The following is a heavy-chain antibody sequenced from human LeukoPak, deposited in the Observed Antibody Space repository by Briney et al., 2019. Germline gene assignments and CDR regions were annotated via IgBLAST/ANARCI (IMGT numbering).Heavy chain of an antibody. CDR2: IKQDGSEK. Sequence: GGSLRLSCAVSGFTFSSYWMSWVRQAPGKGLEWVANIKQDGSEKYFVDSVKGRFTISRDNAKNSLYLQMNSLRAEDTAVYYCARESEAFDYWGQGTLVTVSS. CDR3: ARESEAFDY. CDR1: GFTFSSYW. J-gene: IGHJ4*02. V-gene: IGHV3-7*01.